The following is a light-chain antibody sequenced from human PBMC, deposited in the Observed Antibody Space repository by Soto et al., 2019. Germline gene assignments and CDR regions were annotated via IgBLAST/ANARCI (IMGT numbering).Light chain of an antibody. V-gene: IGLV2-8*01. CDR1: SSDVGAYKY. CDR3: TSYAGSNIWV. J-gene: IGLJ3*02. Sequence: QPVLTQPPSASGSPGQSVTISCTGTSSDVGAYKYVSWYQQYPGKAPKLMIYEVSKRPSGVPDRFSGSKSGNTASLTVSGLQAEDEADYYCTSYAGSNIWVFGGGTKHTVL. CDR2: EVS.